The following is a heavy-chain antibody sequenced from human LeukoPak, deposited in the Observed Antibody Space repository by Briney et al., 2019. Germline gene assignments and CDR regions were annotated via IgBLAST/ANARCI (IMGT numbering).Heavy chain of an antibody. CDR1: GGSFRGYY. J-gene: IGHJ4*02. CDR2: INHSGST. D-gene: IGHD3-22*01. CDR3: AICDSSGYYLE. Sequence: PSETLSLTCAVYGGSFRGYYWSWIRQPPRKGLEWIGEINHSGSTNYNPSLKSRVTISVDTSKNQFSLKLSSVTAADTAVYYCAICDSSGYYLEWGQGTLVTVSS. V-gene: IGHV4-34*01.